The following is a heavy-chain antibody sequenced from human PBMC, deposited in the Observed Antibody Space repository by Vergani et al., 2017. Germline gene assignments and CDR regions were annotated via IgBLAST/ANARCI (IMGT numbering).Heavy chain of an antibody. Sequence: RLVQSGGGLAHPGGSLRLSCAASGLPVSGFAFNTYAMIWVRPAPGKGLEWVSAISGHGDRTYYADSVKGRFTISRDNSKNTVYLQMNSLKAEDRATYYCAREERSNTSPFVGDWGQGTLVTV. V-gene: IGHV3-23*04. J-gene: IGHJ4*02. CDR1: GLPVSGFAFNTYA. CDR3: AREERSNTSPFVGD. D-gene: IGHD2/OR15-2a*01. CDR2: ISGHGDRT.